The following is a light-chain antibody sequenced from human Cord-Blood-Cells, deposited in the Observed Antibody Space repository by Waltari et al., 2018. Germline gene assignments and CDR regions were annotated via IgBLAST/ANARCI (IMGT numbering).Light chain of an antibody. Sequence: QSALTQPASVSGSPGQSITIPCTGTSSDVGGYNYVSWYQQHPGKAPKLMIYEVSNRPSGVSNRFSGSKSGNTASPTISGLQAEDEADYYCSSYTSSSTVVFGGGTKLTVL. V-gene: IGLV2-14*01. CDR1: SSDVGGYNY. J-gene: IGLJ2*01. CDR2: EVS. CDR3: SSYTSSSTVV.